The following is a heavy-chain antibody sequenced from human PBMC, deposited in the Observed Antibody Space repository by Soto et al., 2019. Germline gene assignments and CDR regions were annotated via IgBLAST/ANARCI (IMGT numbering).Heavy chain of an antibody. Sequence: QVQLAQSGAEVKMPGASVKVSCKASGYTFTDYYIHWVRQAPGQGLDWMGWINPKSGGTNYAQKFQGWVTLTRDTSISTAYMELSRLTSDDTAVYYCARDVIGDQNDAFDIWGQGTMVTVSS. CDR2: INPKSGGT. CDR1: GYTFTDYY. J-gene: IGHJ3*02. V-gene: IGHV1-2*04. D-gene: IGHD3-10*01. CDR3: ARDVIGDQNDAFDI.